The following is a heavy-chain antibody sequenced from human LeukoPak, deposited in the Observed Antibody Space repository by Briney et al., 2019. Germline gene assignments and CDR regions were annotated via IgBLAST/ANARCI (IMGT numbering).Heavy chain of an antibody. CDR2: IYYSGST. J-gene: IGHJ3*02. D-gene: IGHD3-22*01. CDR1: GGSISSYY. Sequence: ASETLSLTCTVSGGSISSYYWSWIRQPPGKGLEWIGYIYYSGSTNYNPSLKSRVTISVDTSKNQFSLKLSSVTAADTAVYYCARFLPMYYYDSSGYSGPYDAFDIWGQGTMVTVSS. V-gene: IGHV4-59*08. CDR3: ARFLPMYYYDSSGYSGPYDAFDI.